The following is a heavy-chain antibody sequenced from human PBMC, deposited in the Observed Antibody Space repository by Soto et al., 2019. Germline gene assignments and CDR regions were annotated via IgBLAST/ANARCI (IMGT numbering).Heavy chain of an antibody. V-gene: IGHV2-5*02. Sequence: QITLKESGPTLVKPTQTLTLTCTFSGFSLTTSGVGVGWIRQPPGKALEWLALIYWDDDKRYSPSLKSRLTLTKDTSENQVVLTMTNMDPADTATYYCAHTMVGSIGKDTFDMWGQGTMVTVSS. D-gene: IGHD2-8*01. CDR1: GFSLTTSGVG. CDR2: IYWDDDK. J-gene: IGHJ3*02. CDR3: AHTMVGSIGKDTFDM.